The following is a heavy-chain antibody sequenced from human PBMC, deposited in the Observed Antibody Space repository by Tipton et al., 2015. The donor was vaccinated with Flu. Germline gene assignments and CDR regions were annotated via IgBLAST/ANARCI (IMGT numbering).Heavy chain of an antibody. D-gene: IGHD6-13*01. V-gene: IGHV3-66*02. J-gene: IGHJ4*02. Sequence: SLRLSCAASGFTVSSNYMSWVRQAPGKGLERVSVIYSGGSTYYADSVKGRFTISRDNSKNTLYLQMNSLRAEDTAVYYCAISIAAAGNEYWGQGTLVTVSS. CDR2: IYSGGST. CDR1: GFTVSSNY. CDR3: AISIAAAGNEY.